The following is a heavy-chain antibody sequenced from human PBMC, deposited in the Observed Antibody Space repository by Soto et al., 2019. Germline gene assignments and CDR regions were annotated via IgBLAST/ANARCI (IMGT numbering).Heavy chain of an antibody. V-gene: IGHV4-38-2*02. Sequence: PSETLSLTCAVSGYSISSGYYWGWIRQPPGKGLEWIGSIYHSGSTYYNPSLKSRVTISVDTSKNQFSLKLSSVTAADTAVYYCARDLGSDNDYWGQGTLVTVSS. CDR3: ARDLGSDNDY. CDR2: IYHSGST. D-gene: IGHD2-21*02. CDR1: GYSISSGYY. J-gene: IGHJ4*02.